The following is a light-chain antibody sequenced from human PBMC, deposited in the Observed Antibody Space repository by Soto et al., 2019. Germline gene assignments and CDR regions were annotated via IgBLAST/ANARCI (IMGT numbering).Light chain of an antibody. CDR1: QGISRY. CDR3: QQYYSYPLT. J-gene: IGKJ4*01. V-gene: IGKV1-8*01. CDR2: AAS. Sequence: AIRMTQTPSSFSASTGDRVTITCRASQGISRYLAWYQQKPGKAPKLLIYAASTLESEVPSRFSGSGSGTEFSLTISGLQSDEVPTNYCQQYYSYPLTCGGGTKVEIK.